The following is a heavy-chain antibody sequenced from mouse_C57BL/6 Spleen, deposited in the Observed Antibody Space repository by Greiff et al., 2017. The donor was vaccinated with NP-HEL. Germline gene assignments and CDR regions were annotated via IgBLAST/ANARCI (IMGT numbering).Heavy chain of an antibody. CDR2: IWRGGST. Sequence: QVQLQQSGPGLVQPSQSLSITCTVSGFSLTSYGVHWVRQSPGKGLEWLGVIWRGGSTDYNAAFMSRLSITKDNSKSQVFFKMNSLQADDTAIYYCAKTPYDSYYYFDYWGQGTTLTVSS. D-gene: IGHD2-3*01. CDR3: AKTPYDSYYYFDY. J-gene: IGHJ2*01. CDR1: GFSLTSYG. V-gene: IGHV2-5*01.